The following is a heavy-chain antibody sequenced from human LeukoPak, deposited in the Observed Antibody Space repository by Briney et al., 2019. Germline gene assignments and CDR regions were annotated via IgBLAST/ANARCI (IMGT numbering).Heavy chain of an antibody. CDR2: ISGSGDST. Sequence: GGSLRLSCAASGFTFSNSGMNWVRQAPGKGLEWVSTISGSGDSTYYADSVKGRFTSSRDNSKNTLYLQMNSRRAEDTAVYYCAKGAYYADWGQGTLVTVSS. V-gene: IGHV3-23*01. J-gene: IGHJ4*02. CDR3: AKGAYYAD. D-gene: IGHD3-3*01. CDR1: GFTFSNSG.